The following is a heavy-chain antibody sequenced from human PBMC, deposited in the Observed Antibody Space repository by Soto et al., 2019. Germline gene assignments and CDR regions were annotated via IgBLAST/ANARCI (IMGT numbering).Heavy chain of an antibody. Sequence: HPGKGLEWIGYIYYSGSTSYNPSLKSRVTISVDTSKNHFSLKLSSVTAADTAVYYGARVFSDSNTVFDPWGQRTPVTGSS. J-gene: IGHJ5*02. V-gene: IGHV4-31*02. CDR2: IYYSGST. CDR3: ARVFSDSNTVFDP. D-gene: IGHD6-13*01.